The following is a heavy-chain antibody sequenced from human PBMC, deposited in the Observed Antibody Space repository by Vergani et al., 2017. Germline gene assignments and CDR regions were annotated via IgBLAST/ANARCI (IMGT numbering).Heavy chain of an antibody. J-gene: IGHJ3*02. V-gene: IGHV1-2*02. CDR3: ARGIVVVPAAIKGGDAFDI. CDR2: INPNSGGT. CDR1: GYTFTGYY. Sequence: QVQLVQSGAEVKKPGASVKVSCKASGYTFTGYYMHWVRQAPGQGLEWMGWINPNSGGTNYAQKFQGRVTMTRDTSISTDYMGLSRLRSDDTAVYYCARGIVVVPAAIKGGDAFDIWGQGTMVTVSS. D-gene: IGHD2-2*02.